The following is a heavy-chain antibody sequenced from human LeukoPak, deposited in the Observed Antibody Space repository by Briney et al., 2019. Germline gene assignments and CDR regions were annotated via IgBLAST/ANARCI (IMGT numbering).Heavy chain of an antibody. V-gene: IGHV3-30*03. CDR2: ISYDGSNK. D-gene: IGHD4-17*01. CDR3: ARVFYGDYGPYYFDY. CDR1: GFTFSSYG. J-gene: IGHJ4*02. Sequence: GRSLRLSCAASGFTFSSYGMHWVRQAPGKGLEWVAVISYDGSNKYYADSVKGRFTISRDNSKNTLYLQMISLRAEDTAVYHCARVFYGDYGPYYFDYWGQGTLVTVSS.